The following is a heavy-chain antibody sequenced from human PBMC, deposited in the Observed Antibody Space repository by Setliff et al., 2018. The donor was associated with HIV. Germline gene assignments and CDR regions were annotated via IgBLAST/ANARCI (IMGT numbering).Heavy chain of an antibody. CDR2: IYYSGST. V-gene: IGHV4-39*01. J-gene: IGHJ5*02. Sequence: SETLSLTCTVSGGSISSSSYYWGWIRQPPGKGLEWIGSIYYSGSTYYNPSLKSRVTISVDTSKNQFSLKLSSVTAADTAVYYCARLAVVVVAASYNWFDPWGQGTLVTVSS. CDR3: ARLAVVVVAASYNWFDP. D-gene: IGHD2-15*01. CDR1: GGSISSSSYY.